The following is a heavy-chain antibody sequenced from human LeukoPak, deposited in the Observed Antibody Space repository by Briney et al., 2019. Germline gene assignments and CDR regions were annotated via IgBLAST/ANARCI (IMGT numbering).Heavy chain of an antibody. J-gene: IGHJ6*02. V-gene: IGHV1-3*01. D-gene: IGHD4-17*01. CDR2: INVGNGDT. CDR1: GYNFITHA. CDR3: ARGVTVTMSLYYYYGMDV. Sequence: ASVKVSCKASGYNFITHAMHWVHQAPGQGLEWMGYINVGNGDTKYSQKFQGRVTFTRDTSASTAYMELSSLRSEDTAVYYCARGVTVTMSLYYYYGMDVWGQGTTVTVSS.